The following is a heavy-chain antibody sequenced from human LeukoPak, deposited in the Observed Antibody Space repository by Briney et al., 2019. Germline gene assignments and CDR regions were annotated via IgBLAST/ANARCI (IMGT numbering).Heavy chain of an antibody. V-gene: IGHV1-18*01. CDR1: GYTFTSYG. D-gene: IGHD6-13*01. Sequence: ASVKVSCKASGYTFTSYGISWVRQAPGQGLEWMGWISAYNGNTNYAQKLQGRVTMTTDTSTSTVYMELRSLRSDDTAVYYCARARASDSSWYGLHWGQGTLVTVSS. CDR3: ARARASDSSWYGLH. CDR2: ISAYNGNT. J-gene: IGHJ4*02.